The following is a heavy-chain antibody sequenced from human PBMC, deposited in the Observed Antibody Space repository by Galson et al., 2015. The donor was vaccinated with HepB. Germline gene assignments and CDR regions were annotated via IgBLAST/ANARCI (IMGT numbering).Heavy chain of an antibody. Sequence: SLRLSCAAAGFTFSNYRMSWVRQAPGKGLEWVANIKQDGSEKHYVDSVKDRFTISRDNAKNSLYLQMNSLRAEDTAVYYCARDGGWYRADYWGQGTLVTVSS. D-gene: IGHD1-1*01. CDR2: IKQDGSEK. J-gene: IGHJ4*02. V-gene: IGHV3-7*01. CDR3: ARDGGWYRADY. CDR1: GFTFSNYR.